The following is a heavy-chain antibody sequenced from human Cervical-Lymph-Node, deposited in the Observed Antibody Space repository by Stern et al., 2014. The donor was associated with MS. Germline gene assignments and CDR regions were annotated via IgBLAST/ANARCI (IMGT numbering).Heavy chain of an antibody. CDR2: INNNTGNP. J-gene: IGHJ4*02. V-gene: IGHV7-4-1*02. D-gene: IGHD2-15*01. Sequence: VQLVQSGSELKKPGASLKVSCKASGYSFTSYAMHWVRQAPGQGLEWMGWINNNTGNPTYAQGFTGRFVFSLDTSVSTAYLQISSLKAEDTAVYYCARETVYCSRSSCYKGVVDYWGQGTLVTVSS. CDR3: ARETVYCSRSSCYKGVVDY. CDR1: GYSFTSYA.